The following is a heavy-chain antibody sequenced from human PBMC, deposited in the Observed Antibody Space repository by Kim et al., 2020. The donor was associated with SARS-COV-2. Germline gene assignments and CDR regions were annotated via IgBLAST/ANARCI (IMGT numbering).Heavy chain of an antibody. CDR1: GGTFSSYA. J-gene: IGHJ4*02. Sequence: SVKVSCKASGGTFSSYAISWVRQAPGQGLEWMGRIIPILGIANYAQKFQGRVTITADKSTSTAYMELSSLRSEDTAVYYCARAKDSHSSGYWPKFDYWGQGTLVTVSS. CDR3: ARAKDSHSSGYWPKFDY. V-gene: IGHV1-69*04. CDR2: IIPILGIA. D-gene: IGHD3-22*01.